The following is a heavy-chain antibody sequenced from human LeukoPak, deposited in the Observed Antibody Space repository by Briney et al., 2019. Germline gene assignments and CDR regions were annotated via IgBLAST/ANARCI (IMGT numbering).Heavy chain of an antibody. J-gene: IGHJ4*02. CDR1: GFTISNAW. Sequence: GGSLRLSCAASGFTISNAWMSWVRQAPGKGLEWVGRIKSKTDGGTTDYAAPVKGRFTISRDDSKNTLYLQMNSLKTEDTAVYYCTTVVVITKGFDYWGQGTLVTVSS. D-gene: IGHD3-22*01. CDR3: TTVVVITKGFDY. V-gene: IGHV3-15*01. CDR2: IKSKTDGGTT.